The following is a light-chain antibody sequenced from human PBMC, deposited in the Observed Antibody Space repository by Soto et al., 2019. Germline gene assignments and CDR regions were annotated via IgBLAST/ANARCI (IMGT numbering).Light chain of an antibody. CDR2: KAS. CDR3: QQYNSYWT. J-gene: IGKJ1*01. V-gene: IGKV1-5*03. Sequence: DIQMTQSPSTLSASVGDRVTITCRASQSISSWSAWYQQKPGKAPKLLIYKASSLASGVPSRFSGSGSGAEFTLTISSLRPDDFATYYCQQYNSYWTFGQGTKVEIK. CDR1: QSISSW.